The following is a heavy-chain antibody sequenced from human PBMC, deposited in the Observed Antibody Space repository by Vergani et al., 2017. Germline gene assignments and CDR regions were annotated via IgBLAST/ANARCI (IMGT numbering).Heavy chain of an antibody. CDR1: GGTFSSYT. CDR3: ARDHYDSSGYYY. J-gene: IGHJ4*02. Sequence: QVPLVQSGAEVKKPGSSVKVSCKASGGTFSSYTISWVRQAPGQGLEWMGRIIPILGIANYAQKFQGRVTITADKSTSTAYMELSSLRSEDTAEYYCARDHYDSSGYYYWGQGTLVTVSS. V-gene: IGHV1-69*08. CDR2: IIPILGIA. D-gene: IGHD3-22*01.